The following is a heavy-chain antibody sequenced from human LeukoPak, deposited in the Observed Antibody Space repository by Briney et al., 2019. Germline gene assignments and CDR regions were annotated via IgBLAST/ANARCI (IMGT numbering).Heavy chain of an antibody. CDR3: AKRSDCSSTSCYGEHYYYYYMDV. J-gene: IGHJ6*03. CDR1: RFTFSSYD. CDR2: ISASGGST. V-gene: IGHV3-23*01. D-gene: IGHD2-2*01. Sequence: GGSLRLSCAASRFTFSSYDMSWARQAPGKGVECVSGISASGGSTYYTDSVKGRFTISRDNSKNMLFLLMNSLRAEDTAVYYCAKRSDCSSTSCYGEHYYYYYMDVWGKGTTVTISS.